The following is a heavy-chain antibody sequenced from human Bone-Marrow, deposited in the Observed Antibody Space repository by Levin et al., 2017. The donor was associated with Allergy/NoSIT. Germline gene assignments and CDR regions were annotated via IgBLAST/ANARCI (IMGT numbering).Heavy chain of an antibody. CDR1: GFTFSSYS. V-gene: IGHV3-48*01. D-gene: IGHD3-3*01. Sequence: GGSLRLSCAASGFTFSSYSMNWVRQAPGKGLEWVSYISSRSSTRYYTDSVKGRFTISRDNAKNPLYLQMNSLRADDTAVYYCARDVTIFGVGYKYCYGMDVWGHGTTVTVSS. CDR3: ARDVTIFGVGYKYCYGMDV. J-gene: IGHJ6*02. CDR2: ISSRSSTR.